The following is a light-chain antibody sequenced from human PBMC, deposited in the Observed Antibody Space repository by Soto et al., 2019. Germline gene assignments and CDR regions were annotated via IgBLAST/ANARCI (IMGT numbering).Light chain of an antibody. CDR2: DAS. CDR1: QSVSSSY. V-gene: IGKV3D-20*02. J-gene: IGKJ1*01. CDR3: QQLSNYPRT. Sequence: VLLTQAPANMYLSPRERATLSCTAGQSVSSSYLAWYQQKPGQAPRLLIYDASNRATGIPARFSGSGSGTDFTLTISSLEPEDFAVYYCQQLSNYPRTFGRGTKVDIK.